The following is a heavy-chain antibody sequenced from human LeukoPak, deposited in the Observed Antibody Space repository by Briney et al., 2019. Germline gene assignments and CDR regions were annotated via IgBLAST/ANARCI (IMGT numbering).Heavy chain of an antibody. Sequence: PGGSLRLSCAASGFTFSDYFMSWVRQAPGKGLEWLSYISGRGNYVDYAESLKGRITISRDNAKNSLYLQMNSLRAEDTAVYYCARRYFDLWGRGTLVTVSS. J-gene: IGHJ2*01. CDR3: ARRYFDL. CDR2: ISGRGNYV. CDR1: GFTFSDYF. V-gene: IGHV3-11*03.